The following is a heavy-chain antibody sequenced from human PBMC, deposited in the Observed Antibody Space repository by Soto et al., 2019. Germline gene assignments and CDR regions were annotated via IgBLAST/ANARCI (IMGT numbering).Heavy chain of an antibody. Sequence: ASVKVSCKASGYTFTSYGISWVRQAPGQGLEWMGWISAYNGNTNYAQKLQGRVTMTTDTSTSTAYMGLRSLRSDDTAVYYCARSGQPRSYYYYYYGMDVWGQGTTVTVSS. CDR2: ISAYNGNT. D-gene: IGHD3-10*01. J-gene: IGHJ6*02. CDR3: ARSGQPRSYYYYYYGMDV. V-gene: IGHV1-18*01. CDR1: GYTFTSYG.